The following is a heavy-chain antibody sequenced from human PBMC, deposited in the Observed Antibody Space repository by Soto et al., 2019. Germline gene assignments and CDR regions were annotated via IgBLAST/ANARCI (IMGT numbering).Heavy chain of an antibody. D-gene: IGHD3-3*01. CDR2: LYSGGGT. CDR3: ASVSWSGYYGGFDI. V-gene: IGHV3-53*02. J-gene: IGHJ3*02. Sequence: EVQLVETGGGLIQPGGSLRLSCAASGFIVSSNYMTWVRQAPGKGLEWVSVLYSGGGTYYADSVEGRFTISRDNSKNTLYFQMNSLRAEDTAVYYCASVSWSGYYGGFDIWGRGTMVTVSS. CDR1: GFIVSSNY.